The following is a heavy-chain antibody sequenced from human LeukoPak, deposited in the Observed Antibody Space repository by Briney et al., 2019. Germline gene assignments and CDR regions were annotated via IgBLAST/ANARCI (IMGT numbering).Heavy chain of an antibody. V-gene: IGHV4-30-2*01. D-gene: IGHD1-1*01. CDR1: GGSISSGGYS. CDR3: ARGAGELEIDY. CDR2: IYHSGST. Sequence: SETLSLTCAVSGGSISSGGYSWSWIRQPPGKGLEWIGFIYHSGSTYYNPSLKSRVTISVDRSKNQFSLKLSSVTAADTAVYYCARGAGELEIDYWGQGTLVTVSS. J-gene: IGHJ4*02.